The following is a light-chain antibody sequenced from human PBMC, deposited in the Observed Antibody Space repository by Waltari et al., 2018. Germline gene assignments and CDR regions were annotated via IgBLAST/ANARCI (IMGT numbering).Light chain of an antibody. CDR1: QSLTKRY. V-gene: IGKV3-20*01. CDR3: KQDGSSVLYT. CDR2: GAS. J-gene: IGKJ2*01. Sequence: VSTPPPDTLSLSPGERATLSCRASQSLTKRYLAWYQQKHGLAPRLLIYGASSRTACIPDRVSGSGSGLDFTRSISRREREEFAVYYCKQDGSSVLYTFGQGTK.